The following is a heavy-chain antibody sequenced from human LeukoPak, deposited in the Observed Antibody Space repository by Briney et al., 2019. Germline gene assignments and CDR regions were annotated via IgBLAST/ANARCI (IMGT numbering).Heavy chain of an antibody. CDR1: GYTFTSYG. J-gene: IGHJ6*02. CDR3: ARGDDFWSGSHYYYGMDV. CDR2: ISAYNGNT. D-gene: IGHD3-3*01. V-gene: IGHV1-18*01. Sequence: ASVKVSCKASGYTFTSYGISWVRQAPGQGLEWMGWISAYNGNTNYAQKLQGRVTMTTDTSTSTAYMELRSLRSDDTAVYYCARGDDFWSGSHYYYGMDVWGQGTTVTVSS.